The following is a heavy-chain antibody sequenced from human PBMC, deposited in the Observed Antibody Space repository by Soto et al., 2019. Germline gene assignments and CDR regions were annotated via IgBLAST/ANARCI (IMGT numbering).Heavy chain of an antibody. V-gene: IGHV2-5*02. D-gene: IGHD3-16*01. CDR1: GFSLSTSGVG. CDR3: THRQGGHYCDY. Sequence: QITLKESGPTLVKPTQTLTLTCTFSGFSLSTSGVGVGWIRQPPGKALEWLALIYLDDDKRYSPSLKSRLTITKDTSKNREVLTMTNMDPVDTVTYYCTHRQGGHYCDYWGQGTLVTASS. J-gene: IGHJ4*02. CDR2: IYLDDDK.